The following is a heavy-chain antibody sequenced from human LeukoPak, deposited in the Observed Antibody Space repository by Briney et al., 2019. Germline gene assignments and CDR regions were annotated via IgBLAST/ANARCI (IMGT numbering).Heavy chain of an antibody. J-gene: IGHJ5*02. CDR3: ARDHPYCSSTSCYTRRDNWFDP. CDR1: GGSISSGGYY. D-gene: IGHD2-2*02. V-gene: IGHV4-31*11. Sequence: SGTLSLTCAVSGGSISSGGYYWSWIRQHPGKGLEWIGYIYYSGSTYYNPSLKSRVTISVDTSKNQFSLKLSSVTAADTAVYYCARDHPYCSSTSCYTRRDNWFDPWGQGTLVTVSS. CDR2: IYYSGST.